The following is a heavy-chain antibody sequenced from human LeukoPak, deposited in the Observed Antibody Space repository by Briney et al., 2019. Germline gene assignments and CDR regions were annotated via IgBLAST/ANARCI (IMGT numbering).Heavy chain of an antibody. CDR1: AFTFRSDW. V-gene: IGHV3-7*01. D-gene: IGHD2-21*01. J-gene: IGHJ3*02. CDR3: ARETFPKSRSLYLDALDM. CDR2: INHDGSKK. Sequence: PGGSLRLSCATSAFTFRSDWMTWVRQSPGKGLEWVTNINHDGSKKLYVDSVKGRFTLSRDNTEHALFLQLNRLRDEDTDMYYCARETFPKSRSLYLDALDMWGEGTMVSV.